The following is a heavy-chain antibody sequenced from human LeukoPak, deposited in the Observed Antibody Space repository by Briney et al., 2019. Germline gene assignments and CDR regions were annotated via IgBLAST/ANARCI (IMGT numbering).Heavy chain of an antibody. D-gene: IGHD1-26*01. Sequence: ASVEVSCKASGYTFTGYYMHWVRQAPGQGLEWMGWINPNSGGTNYAQKFQGRVTMTRDTSISTAYMELSRLRSDDTAVYYCARVLGSGSKNDYWGQGTLVTVSS. CDR3: ARVLGSGSKNDY. J-gene: IGHJ4*02. CDR1: GYTFTGYY. V-gene: IGHV1-2*02. CDR2: INPNSGGT.